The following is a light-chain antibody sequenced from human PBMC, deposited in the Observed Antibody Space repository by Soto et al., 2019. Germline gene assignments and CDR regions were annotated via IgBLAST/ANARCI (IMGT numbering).Light chain of an antibody. CDR1: QSVSSSY. J-gene: IGKJ5*01. V-gene: IGKV3-20*01. CDR3: QHYDSLPIT. Sequence: EIVFTQSPVTLSLSPGERATLSCRASQSVSSSYLAWYQQKPGQPPRLLIYGASSRATGIPDRFSGSGSGTDFTLTISRLEPEDFAVFYCQHYDSLPITFGQGTRLE. CDR2: GAS.